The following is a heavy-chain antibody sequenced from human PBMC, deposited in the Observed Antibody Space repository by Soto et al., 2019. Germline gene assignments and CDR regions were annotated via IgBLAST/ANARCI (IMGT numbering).Heavy chain of an antibody. Sequence: SETLSLTCSVSGASISSYYWSWIRQPAGKGLEWIGRIYTSGSTNYNPSLKSRVTMSVDTSKNQFSLKLSSVPAADTAVYYCARVFDAPDAFDIWGQVTMVTVSS. CDR1: GASISSYY. J-gene: IGHJ3*02. CDR3: ARVFDAPDAFDI. D-gene: IGHD2-8*01. CDR2: IYTSGST. V-gene: IGHV4-4*07.